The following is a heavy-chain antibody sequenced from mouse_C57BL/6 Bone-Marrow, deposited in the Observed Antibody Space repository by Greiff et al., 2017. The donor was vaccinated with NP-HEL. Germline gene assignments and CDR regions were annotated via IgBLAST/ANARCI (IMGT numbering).Heavy chain of an antibody. D-gene: IGHD1-1*01. J-gene: IGHJ3*01. CDR3: TRREYYGSSPA. CDR2: IDPETGGT. CDR1: GYTFTDYE. V-gene: IGHV1-15*01. Sequence: QVQLQQSGAELVRPGASVTLSCKASGYTFTDYEMHWVKQTPVHGLEWIGAIDPETGGTAYNQKFKGKAILTADKSSSTAYMELRSLTSEDSAVYYCTRREYYGSSPAWGQGTLVTVSA.